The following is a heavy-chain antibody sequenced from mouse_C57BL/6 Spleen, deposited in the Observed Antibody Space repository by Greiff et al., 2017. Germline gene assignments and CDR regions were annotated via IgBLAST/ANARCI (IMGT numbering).Heavy chain of an antibody. J-gene: IGHJ1*03. CDR1: GFTFSDYY. CDR2: ISNGGGST. CDR3: ARTYSKNWYFDV. Sequence: DVKLVESGGGLVQPGGSLKLSCAASGFTFSDYYMYWVRQTPEKRLEWVAYISNGGGSTYYPDTVKGRFTISRDNANNTLYLQMSGLKSEDTAMYYGARTYSKNWYFDVWGTGTTVTVSS. V-gene: IGHV5-12*01. D-gene: IGHD2-5*01.